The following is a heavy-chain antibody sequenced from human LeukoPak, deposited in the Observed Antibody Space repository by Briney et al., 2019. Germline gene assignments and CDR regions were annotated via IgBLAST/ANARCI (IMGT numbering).Heavy chain of an antibody. V-gene: IGHV3-21*01. J-gene: IGHJ6*04. CDR1: GVTFSSYS. D-gene: IGHD3-16*01. Sequence: GGFLRLSCAASGVTFSSYSMNWVRQAPGKGLEWVSSISSRSTYIYYADSVKGRFTISRDNAKNSLYLQMNSLRAEDTAVYFCAKSTRAVMAMMDVWGKGTTVTVSS. CDR2: ISSRSTYI. CDR3: AKSTRAVMAMMDV.